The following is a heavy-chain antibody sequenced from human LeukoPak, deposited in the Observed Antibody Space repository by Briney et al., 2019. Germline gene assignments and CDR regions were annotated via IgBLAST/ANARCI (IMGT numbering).Heavy chain of an antibody. D-gene: IGHD3-9*01. J-gene: IGHJ5*02. CDR3: ARGGREYFDWLLQYNWFDP. CDR2: ISYDGSNK. CDR1: GFTFSSYA. Sequence: PGGSLRLSCAASGFTFSSYALHWVRQAPGKGLEWVAVISYDGSNKYYADSVKGRFSISRDNSKNTLYLQMNSLRAEDTAVYYCARGGREYFDWLLQYNWFDPWGQGTLVTVSS. V-gene: IGHV3-30*04.